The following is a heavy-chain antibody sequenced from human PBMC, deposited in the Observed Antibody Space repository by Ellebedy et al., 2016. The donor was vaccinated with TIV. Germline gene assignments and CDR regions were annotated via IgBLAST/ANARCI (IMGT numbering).Heavy chain of an antibody. Sequence: SETLSLXXTVSGGSIGNSDYYWSWIRQHPGKGLEWIGYIFYRGTTYFNPSLESRLTMSADTSKNQFSLNLSSLTAADTAVYYCARREFGGVFDIWGQGTTVTVSS. V-gene: IGHV4-31*03. CDR2: IFYRGTT. CDR3: ARREFGGVFDI. D-gene: IGHD3-10*01. J-gene: IGHJ3*02. CDR1: GGSIGNSDYY.